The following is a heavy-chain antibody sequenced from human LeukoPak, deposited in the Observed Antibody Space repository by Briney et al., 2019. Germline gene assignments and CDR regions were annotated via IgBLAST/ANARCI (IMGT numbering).Heavy chain of an antibody. CDR3: ARALGSYYDFWSGRAYYFDY. CDR2: INWNGGST. V-gene: IGHV3-20*04. CDR1: GFTFDDYG. Sequence: PGGSLRLSCAAPGFTFDDYGMSWVRQAPGKGLEWVSGINWNGGSTGYADSVKGRFTISRDNAKNSLYLQMNSLRAEDTALYYCARALGSYYDFWSGRAYYFDYWGQGTLVTVSS. D-gene: IGHD3-3*01. J-gene: IGHJ4*02.